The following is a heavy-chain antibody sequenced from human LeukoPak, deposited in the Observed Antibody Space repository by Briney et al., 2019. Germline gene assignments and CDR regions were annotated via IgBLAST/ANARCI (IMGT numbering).Heavy chain of an antibody. D-gene: IGHD4-17*01. CDR3: ATTVTTGVNDY. CDR1: GFTVSTNY. CDR2: IYSGGST. J-gene: IGHJ4*02. V-gene: IGHV3-66*01. Sequence: PGGSLRLSCAASGFTVSTNYMSWVRQAPGKGLEWVSVIYSGGSTYYADSVKGRFTISRDNSKNTLYLQMNSLRAEDTAVYDCATTVTTGVNDYSGQGTLVIVSS.